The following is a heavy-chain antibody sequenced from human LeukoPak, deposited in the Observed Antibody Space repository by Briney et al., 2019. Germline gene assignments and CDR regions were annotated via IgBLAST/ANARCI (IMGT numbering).Heavy chain of an antibody. CDR3: TRVNVLRYFDWLFYFEN. CDR2: IRSKVYGGTA. CDR1: GLTFGDSA. Sequence: PGRSLRLSCTASGLTFGDSAMSWVRQAPGTGLEWEGFIRSKVYGGTAEYAASVKGRFIISRDDSKSIAYLQLNSLKTEDTAVYYCTRVNVLRYFDWLFYFENWGQGTLVTVSS. J-gene: IGHJ4*02. V-gene: IGHV3-49*04. D-gene: IGHD3-9*01.